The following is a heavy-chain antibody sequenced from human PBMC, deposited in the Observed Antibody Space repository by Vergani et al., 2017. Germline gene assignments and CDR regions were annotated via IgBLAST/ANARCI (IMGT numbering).Heavy chain of an antibody. CDR3: ASSSHYDDYYGMDV. CDR2: INHSGST. D-gene: IGHD6-6*01. V-gene: IGHV4-34*01. J-gene: IGHJ6*02. CDR1: GGSFSGYY. Sequence: QVQLQQWGAGLLKPSETLSLTCAVYGGSFSGYYWSWIRQPPGKGLEWIGEINHSGSTSYNPSLKSRVTISVDTSKNQFSLKLSSVTAADTAVYYCASSSHYDDYYGMDVWGQGTTVTVSS.